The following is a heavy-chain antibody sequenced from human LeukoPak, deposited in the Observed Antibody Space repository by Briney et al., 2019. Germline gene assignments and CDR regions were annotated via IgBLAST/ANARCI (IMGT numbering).Heavy chain of an antibody. J-gene: IGHJ2*01. V-gene: IGHV3-23*01. D-gene: IGHD1-26*01. CDR2: ISGSGGST. CDR3: ARDPENVSGSHSHFDL. Sequence: GGSLRLSCAASGFTFSSYAMSWVRQAPGKGLEWVSAISGSGGSTYYADSVKGRFTISRDNSKNTLYLQMNSLRAEDTAVYYCARDPENVSGSHSHFDLWGRGTLVTVSS. CDR1: GFTFSSYA.